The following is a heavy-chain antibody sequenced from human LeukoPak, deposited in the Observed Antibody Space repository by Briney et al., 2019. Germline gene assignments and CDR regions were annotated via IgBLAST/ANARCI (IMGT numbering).Heavy chain of an antibody. CDR2: ISAYNGNT. CDR3: ARDLSRHYDSSGRCGFDP. D-gene: IGHD3-22*01. V-gene: IGHV1-18*01. J-gene: IGHJ5*02. Sequence: ASVKVSCKASGYTFTSYGISWVRQAPGQGLEWMGWISAYNGNTNYAQKLQGRVTITTDTSTSTAYMELRSLRSDDTAVYYCARDLSRHYDSSGRCGFDPWGQGTLVTVSS. CDR1: GYTFTSYG.